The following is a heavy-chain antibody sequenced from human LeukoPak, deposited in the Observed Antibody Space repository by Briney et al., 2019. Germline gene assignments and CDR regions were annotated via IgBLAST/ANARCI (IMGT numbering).Heavy chain of an antibody. J-gene: IGHJ4*02. CDR2: IVVGSGNT. CDR3: ARDNWNYVPYGD. Sequence: GASVKVSCKASGFTFTSSAMQWVRQARGQRLEWIGWIVVGSGNTNYAQKFQERVTITRDMSTSTAYMELSSLRSEDTAVYYCARDNWNYVPYGDWGQGTLVTVSS. V-gene: IGHV1-58*02. D-gene: IGHD1-7*01. CDR1: GFTFTSSA.